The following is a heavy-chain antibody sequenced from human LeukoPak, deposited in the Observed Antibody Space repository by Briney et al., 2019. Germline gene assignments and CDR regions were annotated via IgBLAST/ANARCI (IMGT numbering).Heavy chain of an antibody. CDR2: VSSGGGKTDYA. D-gene: IGHD3-3*01. CDR3: AKDYGRLKALEGYSDY. J-gene: IGHJ4*02. CDR1: GFTFSSFD. Sequence: PGGSLRLSCAASGFTFSSFDMSWVRQAPGKGLEWVSGVSSGGGKTDYADYADSVKGRFTISRDNSKNTLYLQMNSLRVEDTAVYFCAKDYGRLKALEGYSDYWGQGTLVTVSS. V-gene: IGHV3-23*01.